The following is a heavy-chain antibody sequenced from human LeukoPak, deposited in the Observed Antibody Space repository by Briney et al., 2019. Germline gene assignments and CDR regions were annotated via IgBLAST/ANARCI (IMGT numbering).Heavy chain of an antibody. CDR3: AKDSVTYYYYMDV. D-gene: IGHD3-16*02. CDR2: IRYDGSNK. V-gene: IGHV3-30*02. CDR1: GFTLSSYG. Sequence: GGSLRLSCAASGFTLSSYGMHWVRQAPGKGLEWVAFIRYDGSNKYYADSVKGRFTISRDNSKNTLYLQMNSLRAEDTAVYYCAKDSVTYYYYMDVWGKGTTVTVSS. J-gene: IGHJ6*03.